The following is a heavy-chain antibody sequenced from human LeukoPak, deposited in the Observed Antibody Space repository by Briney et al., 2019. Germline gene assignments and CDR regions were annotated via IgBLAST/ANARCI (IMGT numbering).Heavy chain of an antibody. Sequence: SETLSLTCAVYGGSFSGYYWSWIRQPPGKGLEWIGEINHSGSTNYNPSLKSRVTISVDTSKNQFSLKLSSVTAADTAVYYCARTRYGDYSSYYFDYWGQGTLVTVSS. D-gene: IGHD4-17*01. J-gene: IGHJ4*02. CDR2: INHSGST. CDR3: ARTRYGDYSSYYFDY. CDR1: GGSFSGYY. V-gene: IGHV4-34*01.